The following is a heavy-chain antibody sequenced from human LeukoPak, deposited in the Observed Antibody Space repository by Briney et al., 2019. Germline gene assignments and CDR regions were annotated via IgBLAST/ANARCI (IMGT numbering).Heavy chain of an antibody. CDR1: GYTFTSYY. J-gene: IGHJ5*02. V-gene: IGHV1-46*01. D-gene: IGHD6-13*01. CDR3: ARGSSWYRFRAWFDP. CDR2: INPSGGST. Sequence: ASVKVSCKASGYTFTSYYMHWVRQAPGQGLEWMGIINPSGGSTSYAQKFQGRVTMTRDMSTSTVYMELSSLRSEDTAVYYCARGSSWYRFRAWFDPWGRGTLVTVSS.